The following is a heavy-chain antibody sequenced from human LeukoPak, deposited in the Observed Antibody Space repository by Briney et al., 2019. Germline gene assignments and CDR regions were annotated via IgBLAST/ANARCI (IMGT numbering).Heavy chain of an antibody. CDR1: GYTFTSYY. CDR2: INPSGGST. D-gene: IGHD2-8*01. V-gene: IGHV1-46*01. Sequence: ASVKVSCKASGYTFTSYYMHWVRQAPGQGLEWMGIINPSGGSTSYAQKFQGRVTITADKFTSTVYMELSSLRSEDTAVYYCARDRPGYCINGVCYSSWGQGTLVTVSS. CDR3: ARDRPGYCINGVCYSS. J-gene: IGHJ4*02.